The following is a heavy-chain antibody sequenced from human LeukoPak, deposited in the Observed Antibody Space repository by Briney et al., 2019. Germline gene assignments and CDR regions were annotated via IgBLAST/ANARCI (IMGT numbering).Heavy chain of an antibody. CDR2: ISGSGGST. CDR1: GFTFTNYW. D-gene: IGHD3-22*01. J-gene: IGHJ5*02. CDR3: ARDLGQYYDTSDNWFDP. V-gene: IGHV3-23*01. Sequence: GGSLRLSCAASGFTFTNYWMSWVRQVPGKGLEWVSAISGSGGSTYYADSVKGRFTISRDNSKNTLYLQMNSLRAEDTAVYYCARDLGQYYDTSDNWFDPWGQGTLVTVSS.